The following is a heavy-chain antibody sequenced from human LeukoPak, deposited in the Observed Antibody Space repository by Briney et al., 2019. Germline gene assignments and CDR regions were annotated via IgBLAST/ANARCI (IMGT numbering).Heavy chain of an antibody. Sequence: SETLSLTCIVSGGSISSSIYYWAWVRQPPGKGLEWIGTVFYNGATQYSPSLKSRVTMSVDTSKNQFSLKLSSVTAADTAVYYCAREIVVLEYQLLYGWPDYYYRDVWGKGTTVTVPS. CDR2: VFYNGAT. CDR1: GGSISSSIYY. D-gene: IGHD2-2*02. V-gene: IGHV4-39*07. J-gene: IGHJ6*03. CDR3: AREIVVLEYQLLYGWPDYYYRDV.